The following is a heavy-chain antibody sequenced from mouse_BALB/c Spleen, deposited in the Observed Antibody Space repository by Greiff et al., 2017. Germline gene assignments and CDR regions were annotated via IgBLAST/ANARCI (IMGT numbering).Heavy chain of an antibody. D-gene: IGHD2-4*01. CDR3: ARGPWDYDGAWFAY. CDR2: ISSGGST. V-gene: IGHV5-6-5*01. Sequence: DVQLVESGGGLVKPGGSLKLSCAASGFTFSSYAMSWVRQTPEKRLEWVASISSGGSTYYPDSVKGRFTISRDNARNILYLQMSSLRSEDTAMYYCARGPWDYDGAWFAYWGQGTLVTVSA. J-gene: IGHJ3*01. CDR1: GFTFSSYA.